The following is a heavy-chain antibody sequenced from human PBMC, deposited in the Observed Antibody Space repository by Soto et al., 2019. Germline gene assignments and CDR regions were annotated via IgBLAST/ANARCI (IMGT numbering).Heavy chain of an antibody. Sequence: QVQLQESGPGLVKPSETLSLTCTVSGGSISSYYWSWIRQPPGKGLEWIGYIYYSGSTNYNPSLKSRVTISVDTSKNQFSLKLSSVTAADTAVYYCARGKKQLGYYYYYMDVWAKGPRSPSP. CDR1: GGSISSYY. V-gene: IGHV4-59*01. J-gene: IGHJ6*03. CDR3: ARGKKQLGYYYYYMDV. D-gene: IGHD6-13*01. CDR2: IYYSGST.